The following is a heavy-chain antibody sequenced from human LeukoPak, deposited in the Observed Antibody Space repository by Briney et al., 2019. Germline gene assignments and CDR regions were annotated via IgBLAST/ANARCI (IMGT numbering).Heavy chain of an antibody. CDR2: INHSGST. D-gene: IGHD3-22*01. CDR1: GGSFSGYY. CDR3: ARQAGGDYYDSSGYSFDY. V-gene: IGHV4-34*01. Sequence: SETLSPTCAVYGGSFSGYYWSWIRQPPGKGLEWIGEINHSGSTNYNPSLKSRVTISVDTSKNQFSLKLSSVTAADTAVYYCARQAGGDYYDSSGYSFDYWGQGTLVTVSS. J-gene: IGHJ4*02.